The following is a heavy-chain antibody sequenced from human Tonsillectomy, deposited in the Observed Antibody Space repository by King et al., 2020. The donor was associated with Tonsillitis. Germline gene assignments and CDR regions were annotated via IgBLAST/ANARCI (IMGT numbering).Heavy chain of an antibody. CDR2: ISYTGST. Sequence: QLQESGPGLVKPSETLSLTCTVSGDSISSSSFYCGWVRQPPGKGLEWIATISYTGSTYSNPSLKSQVTMSVDTSRNQFSLNLSSMTAADTAVYYCARRFTMVRGVIIPSYYFDYWGQGTLVTVSS. CDR1: GDSISSSSFY. V-gene: IGHV4-39*01. D-gene: IGHD3-10*01. CDR3: ARRFTMVRGVIIPSYYFDY. J-gene: IGHJ4*02.